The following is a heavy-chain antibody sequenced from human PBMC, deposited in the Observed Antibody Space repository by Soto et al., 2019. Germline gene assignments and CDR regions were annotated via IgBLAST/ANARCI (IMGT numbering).Heavy chain of an antibody. CDR1: GFTVSSNY. CDR2: IYSGGST. J-gene: IGHJ3*02. Sequence: GGSLRLSCAASGFTVSSNYMSWVRQAPGKGLEWVSVIYSGGSTYYADSVKGRLTISRDNSKNTLYLQMNSLRAEDTAVYYCAKDRAPRSGNDAFDIWGQGTMVTVSS. CDR3: AKDRAPRSGNDAFDI. D-gene: IGHD3-10*01. V-gene: IGHV3-53*01.